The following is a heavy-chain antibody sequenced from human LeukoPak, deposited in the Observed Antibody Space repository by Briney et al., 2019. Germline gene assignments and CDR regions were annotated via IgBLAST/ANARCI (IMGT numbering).Heavy chain of an antibody. CDR3: AKIAGYYGDYDWFDP. D-gene: IGHD4-17*01. Sequence: GGSLRLSCAASGFTFSSYWMSWVRQAPGKGLEWVSAISGSGGSTYYADSVKGRFTISRDNSKNTLYLQMNSLRAEDTAVYYCAKIAGYYGDYDWFDPWGQGTLVTVSS. CDR1: GFTFSSYW. V-gene: IGHV3-23*01. J-gene: IGHJ5*02. CDR2: ISGSGGST.